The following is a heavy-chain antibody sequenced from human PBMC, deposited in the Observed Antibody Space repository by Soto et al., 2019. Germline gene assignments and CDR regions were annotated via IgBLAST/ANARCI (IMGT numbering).Heavy chain of an antibody. J-gene: IGHJ4*03. Sequence: SGPTLVNPTETLTLTCSVSGFSLSKARMGVSWIRQPPGKALEWLAHIFWNDERSYNTSLKSRLTISRDTSKSQVVLTMTNVDPVDTGTYFCARALREGLPICYLDSWGQGTLVTASS. CDR1: GFSLSKARMG. CDR3: ARALREGLPICYLDS. D-gene: IGHD1-26*01. CDR2: IFWNDER. V-gene: IGHV2-26*01.